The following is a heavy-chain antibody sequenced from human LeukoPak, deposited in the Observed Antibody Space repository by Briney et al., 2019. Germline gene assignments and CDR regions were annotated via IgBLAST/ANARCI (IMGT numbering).Heavy chain of an antibody. CDR2: ISYDGSNK. CDR1: GFTFSSYA. J-gene: IGHJ4*02. V-gene: IGHV3-30-3*01. CDR3: ARDRGDYDFWSGKEFDY. D-gene: IGHD3-3*01. Sequence: GGSLRLSCAASGFTFSSYAMHWVRQAPGKGLEWVAVISYDGSNKYYADSVKGRFTISRDNSKNTLYLQMNCLRAEDTAVYYCARDRGDYDFWSGKEFDYWGQGTLVTVSS.